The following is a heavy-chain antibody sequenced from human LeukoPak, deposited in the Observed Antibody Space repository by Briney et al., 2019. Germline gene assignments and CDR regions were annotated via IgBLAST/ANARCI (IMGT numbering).Heavy chain of an antibody. CDR2: IRFDGSNK. J-gene: IGHJ6*03. CDR3: ANGFGEFNYYYYYMDL. CDR1: GFTFSIYG. Sequence: GGSLRLSCAVSGFTFSIYGMRWVRQAPGKGLEWVAFIRFDGSNKYYADSVKGRFAISRDNSRDTLFLQMNSLRPEDTAVYYCANGFGEFNYYYYYMDLWGKGTTVTVSS. V-gene: IGHV3-30*02. D-gene: IGHD3-10*01.